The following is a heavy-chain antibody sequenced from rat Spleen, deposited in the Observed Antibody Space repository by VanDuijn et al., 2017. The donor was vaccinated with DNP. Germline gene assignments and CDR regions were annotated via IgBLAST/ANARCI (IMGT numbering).Heavy chain of an antibody. CDR3: TRHRTIMPYYYAMDA. CDR2: ISYNGGTP. J-gene: IGHJ4*01. D-gene: IGHD1-12*01. CDR1: GFNFNDYW. Sequence: EVKLVESGGGLVQPGRSLKLSCVASGFNFNDYWMGWVRQAPAKGLEWVATISYNGGTPYYRDSVKGRFTISRDNAQSTLYLQMDSLRSEDTATYYCTRHRTIMPYYYAMDAWGQGASVTVSS. V-gene: IGHV5-29*01.